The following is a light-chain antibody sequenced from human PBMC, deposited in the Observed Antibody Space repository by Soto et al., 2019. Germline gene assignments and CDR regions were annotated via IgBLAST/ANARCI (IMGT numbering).Light chain of an antibody. CDR3: LQVFNFPRA. CDR2: AAS. J-gene: IGKJ1*01. Sequence: AIQMTQSPSSLAGSVGDRLTITCRASQDIGNDLGWYQQKPGKAPKLPIYAASSLKSGVSSRCSGSGSGTEFTLTISSLQPEDFATYYCLQVFNFPRAFGQGTKVDIK. CDR1: QDIGND. V-gene: IGKV1-6*02.